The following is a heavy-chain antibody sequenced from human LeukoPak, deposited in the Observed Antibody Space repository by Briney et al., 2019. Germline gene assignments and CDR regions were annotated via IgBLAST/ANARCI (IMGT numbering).Heavy chain of an antibody. D-gene: IGHD1-26*01. V-gene: IGHV4-61*02. Sequence: SQTLSLTCTVSGGSISSGSYYWSWIRQPAGKGLERIGRIYTSGSTNYNPSLKRRVTISVDTSKNQFSLKLSSVTASDTAVYYCAKTRYCGRFLPHPWVFGLRGRGHLVTVSS. CDR1: GGSISSGSYY. J-gene: IGHJ2*01. CDR2: IYTSGST. CDR3: AKTRYCGRFLPHPWVFGL.